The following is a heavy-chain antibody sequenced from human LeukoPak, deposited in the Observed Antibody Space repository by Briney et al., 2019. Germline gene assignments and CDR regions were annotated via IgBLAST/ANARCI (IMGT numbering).Heavy chain of an antibody. D-gene: IGHD1-26*01. J-gene: IGHJ6*03. CDR2: FDPEDGET. CDR3: ATEEGGSYSMDV. CDR1: GYTLTELS. Sequence: ASVKVSCKVSGYTLTELSMHWVRQAPGKGLEWMGGFDPEDGETIYAQKFQGSVTMTEDTSTDTAYMELSSLRSEDTAVYYCATEEGGSYSMDVWGKGTTVTVSS. V-gene: IGHV1-24*01.